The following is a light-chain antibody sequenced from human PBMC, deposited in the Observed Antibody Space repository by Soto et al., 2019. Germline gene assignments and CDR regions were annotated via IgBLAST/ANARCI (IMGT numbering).Light chain of an antibody. V-gene: IGLV2-11*01. CDR1: SSDVGTYNY. Sequence: QSVLTQPRSVSGSPGQSVTISCTGTSSDVGTYNYVSWYQQHPDKAPKLMIYDVSKRPSGVPDRFSGSKSGNTASLTISGLQAEDQADYYRCSYEGLYTYVFGSGTKVTVL. CDR3: CSYEGLYTYV. J-gene: IGLJ1*01. CDR2: DVS.